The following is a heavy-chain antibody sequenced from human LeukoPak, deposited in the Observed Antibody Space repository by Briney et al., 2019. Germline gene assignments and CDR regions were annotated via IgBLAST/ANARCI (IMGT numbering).Heavy chain of an antibody. J-gene: IGHJ4*02. Sequence: GGSLRLSCAASGFSFSSYAMNWVRQAPGKGLEWVSAITGRGCTTHYADSVEGRFTISRDNSRNTLYLQMNSLRAEDTAVYYCAKSGRYCSDGGCYSSYFDYWGQGTLVTVSS. CDR1: GFSFSSYA. CDR3: AKSGRYCSDGGCYSSYFDY. CDR2: ITGRGCTT. V-gene: IGHV3-23*01. D-gene: IGHD2-15*01.